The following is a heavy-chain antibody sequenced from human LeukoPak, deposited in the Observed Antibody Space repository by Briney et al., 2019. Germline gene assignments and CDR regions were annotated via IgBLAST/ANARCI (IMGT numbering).Heavy chain of an antibody. CDR1: GFTFSNYG. Sequence: GGSPRLSCVASGFTFSNYGMHWVRQGPGKGLEWVAVIWYDGVKEYYVDSVKGRFTVSRDNSKNTLYLQMNSLRAEDTAVYYCARGSDFFDSGGYFYPPGYWDQGTLVTVSS. D-gene: IGHD3-22*01. J-gene: IGHJ4*02. CDR2: IWYDGVKE. CDR3: ARGSDFFDSGGYFYPPGY. V-gene: IGHV3-33*01.